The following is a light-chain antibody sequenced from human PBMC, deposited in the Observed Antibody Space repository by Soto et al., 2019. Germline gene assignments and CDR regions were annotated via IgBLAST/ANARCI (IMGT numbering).Light chain of an antibody. V-gene: IGKV3-11*01. CDR1: QSVSSY. CDR2: DAS. J-gene: IGKJ2*01. Sequence: EIVLTQSPATLSLSPGERATLSCRASQSVSSYLGWYQQKPGQAPRLLIYDASNRATGIPARFSGSGSGTDFTITISSLEPEDLAVSYCQQRSNWPRLYTFGQGTKLQIK. CDR3: QQRSNWPRLYT.